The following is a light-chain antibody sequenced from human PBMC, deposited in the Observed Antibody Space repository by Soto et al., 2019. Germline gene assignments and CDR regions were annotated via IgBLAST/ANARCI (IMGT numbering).Light chain of an antibody. J-gene: IGKJ5*01. CDR2: DAS. V-gene: IGKV3-15*01. Sequence: EVLVTQSPATLSVSPGERATLSCRASESVGRHLAWYHQKPGQAPKLLMFDASTRDTGVPARFSGSGSGTEFTLPVSRLQSEDIEVYFCQQYNNWPPNFGQGTRLEIK. CDR3: QQYNNWPPN. CDR1: ESVGRH.